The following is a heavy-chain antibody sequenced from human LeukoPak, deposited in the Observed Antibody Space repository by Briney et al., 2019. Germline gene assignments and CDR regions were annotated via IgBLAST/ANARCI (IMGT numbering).Heavy chain of an antibody. CDR3: ARGRSYYYGSGSLRGRTYYYGMDV. V-gene: IGHV4-34*01. Sequence: PSETLSLTCAVYGGSFSGYYWSWILQPPGKGLEWIGEINPSGSTNYNPSLKSRVTISVDTSKNQFSLKLSSVTAADTAVYYCARGRSYYYGSGSLRGRTYYYGMDVWGQGTTVTVSS. CDR1: GGSFSGYY. CDR2: INPSGST. D-gene: IGHD3-10*01. J-gene: IGHJ6*02.